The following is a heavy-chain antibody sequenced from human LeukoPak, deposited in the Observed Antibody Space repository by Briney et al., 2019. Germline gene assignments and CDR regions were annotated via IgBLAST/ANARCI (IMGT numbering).Heavy chain of an antibody. Sequence: GGSLRLSCAASGFTFSNYAFVWVRQAPGKGLEWVSAISGSGGRTIHADSVKGRFTISRDNSRNTLYLQMNSLNADDTAMYYCGRDPNGDYIGAFDFWGQGTMVGVSS. CDR1: GFTFSNYA. CDR3: GRDPNGDYIGAFDF. CDR2: ISGSGGRT. D-gene: IGHD4-17*01. V-gene: IGHV3-23*01. J-gene: IGHJ3*01.